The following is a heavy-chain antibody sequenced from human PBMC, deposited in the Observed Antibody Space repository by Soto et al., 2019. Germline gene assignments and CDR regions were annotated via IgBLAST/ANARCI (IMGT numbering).Heavy chain of an antibody. CDR3: ARASVGFGVVIIRFDY. Sequence: SVKVSCKASGGTFSSYAISWVRQAPGKGLEWMGGIIPIFGTANYAQKFQGRVTITADESTSTAYMELSSLRSEDTAVYYCARASVGFGVVIIRFDYWGQGTLVTVSS. V-gene: IGHV1-69*13. D-gene: IGHD3-3*01. CDR1: GGTFSSYA. CDR2: IIPIFGTA. J-gene: IGHJ4*02.